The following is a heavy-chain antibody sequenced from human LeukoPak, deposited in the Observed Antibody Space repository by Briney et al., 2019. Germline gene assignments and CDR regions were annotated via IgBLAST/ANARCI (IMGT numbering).Heavy chain of an antibody. J-gene: IGHJ5*02. CDR2: INPNSGGT. D-gene: IGHD3-10*01. V-gene: IGHV1-2*02. CDR3: ARVQITMVRGVIITGFDP. Sequence: ASVKVSCKASGYTFTSYYMHWVRQAPGQGLEWMGWINPNSGGTNYAQKFQGRVTMTRDTSISTAYMELSRLRSDDTAVYYCARVQITMVRGVIITGFDPWGQGTLVTVSS. CDR1: GYTFTSYY.